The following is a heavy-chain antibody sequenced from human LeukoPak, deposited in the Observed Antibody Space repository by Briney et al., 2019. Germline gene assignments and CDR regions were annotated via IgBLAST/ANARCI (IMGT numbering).Heavy chain of an antibody. CDR3: ARDSFLLRYFDWSPMDV. V-gene: IGHV3-21*01. D-gene: IGHD3-9*01. CDR2: ISRSSSYI. CDR1: GFTFSSYS. J-gene: IGHJ6*03. Sequence: GGSLRLSCAAPGFTFSSYSMNWVRQAPGKGLEWVSSISRSSSYIYYADSVKGRFTISRDNAKNSLYLQMNSLRAEDTAVYYCARDSFLLRYFDWSPMDVWGKGTTVTVSS.